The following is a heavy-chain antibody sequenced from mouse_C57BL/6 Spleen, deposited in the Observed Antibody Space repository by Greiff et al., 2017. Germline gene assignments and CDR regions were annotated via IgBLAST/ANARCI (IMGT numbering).Heavy chain of an antibody. V-gene: IGHV1-26*01. CDR3: ARGGGAMDY. J-gene: IGHJ4*01. Sequence: EVQLQQSGPELVKPGASVKISCKASGYTFTDYYMNWVKQSHGKSLEWIGDINPNNGGTSYNQKFKGKAILTVDKSSSTAYMELRSLTSEDSAVYYCARGGGAMDYWGQGTSVTVSS. CDR1: GYTFTDYY. CDR2: INPNNGGT.